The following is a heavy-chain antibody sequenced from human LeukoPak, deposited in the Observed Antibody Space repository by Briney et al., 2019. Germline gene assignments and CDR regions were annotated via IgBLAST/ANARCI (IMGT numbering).Heavy chain of an antibody. CDR1: GYSISSGYY. J-gene: IGHJ6*03. D-gene: IGHD6-19*01. CDR3: ASGRRHTGVAGPGRRYYYYMDV. V-gene: IGHV4-38-2*02. Sequence: PSETLSLTCTVSGYSISSGYYWGWIRQPPGKGLEWIGSIYHSGSTYYNPSLKSRVTISVDTSKNQFSLKLSSVTAADTAVYYCASGRRHTGVAGPGRRYYYYMDVWGKGTTVTISS. CDR2: IYHSGST.